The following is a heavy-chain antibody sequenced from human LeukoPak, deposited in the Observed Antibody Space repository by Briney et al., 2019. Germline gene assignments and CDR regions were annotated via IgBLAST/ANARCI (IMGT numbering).Heavy chain of an antibody. V-gene: IGHV3-30-3*01. D-gene: IGHD5-12*01. CDR3: ARVNVDIVATYYFDY. J-gene: IGHJ4*02. Sequence: GSLRLSCAASGFTFSSYAMHWVRQAPGKGLEWVAVISYDGSNKYYADSVKGRFTISRDNSKNTLYLQMNSLRAEDTAVYYCARVNVDIVATYYFDYWGQGTLVTVSS. CDR1: GFTFSSYA. CDR2: ISYDGSNK.